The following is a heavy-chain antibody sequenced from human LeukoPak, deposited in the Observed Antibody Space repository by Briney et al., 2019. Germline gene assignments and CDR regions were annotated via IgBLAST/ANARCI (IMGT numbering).Heavy chain of an antibody. Sequence: PSETLSLTCAVYGGSFSGYYWSWIRQPPGKGLEWIGEINHSGSTNYNPSLKSRVTISVDTSKNQFSLKLSSVTAADTAVYYCAREGRGGLRFLEWLWYGIDVWGQGTTVTVSS. CDR1: GGSFSGYY. D-gene: IGHD3-3*01. CDR2: INHSGST. V-gene: IGHV4-34*01. J-gene: IGHJ6*02. CDR3: AREGRGGLRFLEWLWYGIDV.